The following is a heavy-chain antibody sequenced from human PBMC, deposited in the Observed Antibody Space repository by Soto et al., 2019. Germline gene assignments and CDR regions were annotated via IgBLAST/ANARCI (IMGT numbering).Heavy chain of an antibody. CDR1: GYTFVNYD. D-gene: IGHD2-15*01. CDR2: ISVYNGNT. Sequence: ASVKVSCTASGYTFVNYDISWVRQAPGQGLEWMGWISVYNGNTNYAQKVQGRVTMTTDTSTSTAYMELRSLRSDDTAVYYCARRVVVLTSDWFDPWGQGTLVTVSS. V-gene: IGHV1-18*01. J-gene: IGHJ5*02. CDR3: ARRVVVLTSDWFDP.